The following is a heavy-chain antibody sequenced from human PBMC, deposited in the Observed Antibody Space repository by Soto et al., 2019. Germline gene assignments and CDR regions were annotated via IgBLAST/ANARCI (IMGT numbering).Heavy chain of an antibody. CDR3: AREGGVDCSGRGERGWFDP. J-gene: IGHJ5*02. V-gene: IGHV1-69*01. CDR1: GGTFSSYD. CDR2: IIPIFGTA. Sequence: QVQLVQSGAEVKKPGSSVKVSCKASGGTFSSYDISWVRQAPGQGLAWMGGIIPIFGTANYAQKFQGRVTITADESTTTAYMEQSSLRSDDTAVYYCAREGGVDCSGRGERGWFDPWGQGTLGTVTS. D-gene: IGHD3-10*02.